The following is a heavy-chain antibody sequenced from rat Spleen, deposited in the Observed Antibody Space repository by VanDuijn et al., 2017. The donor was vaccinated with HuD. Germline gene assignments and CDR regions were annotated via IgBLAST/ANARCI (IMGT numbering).Heavy chain of an antibody. CDR3: ATPHSDYYSAYTGWFAY. D-gene: IGHD1-2*01. J-gene: IGHJ3*01. CDR2: IWGDGST. V-gene: IGHV2-13*01. Sequence: QVQLKESGPGLVQPSQTLSLTCTVSGFSLSSYHLSWVRQPPGKGLEWMGVIWGDGSTKDNSALKSRLSISRDTSKSQVYLKMNRLQTEDTATYYCATPHSDYYSAYTGWFAYWGQGTLVTVSS. CDR1: GFSLSSYH.